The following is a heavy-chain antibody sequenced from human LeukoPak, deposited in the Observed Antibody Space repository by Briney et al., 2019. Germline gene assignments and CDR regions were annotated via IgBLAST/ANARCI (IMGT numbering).Heavy chain of an antibody. J-gene: IGHJ4*02. CDR2: ISPDTGGT. Sequence: ASVQVSFKASGYTLTDYYIHWVRQAPGQGLEWMGWISPDTGGTNYAQKFQGRVTMTRDTSISTAYMELSSLRSDDTAVYYCARGGFDHWGQGTLVTVSS. CDR3: ARGGFDH. CDR1: GYTLTDYY. D-gene: IGHD3-10*01. V-gene: IGHV1-2*02.